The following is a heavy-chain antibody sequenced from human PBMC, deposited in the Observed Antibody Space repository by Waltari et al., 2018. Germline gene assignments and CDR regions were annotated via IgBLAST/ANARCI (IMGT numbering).Heavy chain of an antibody. CDR2: IRYDGSNK. CDR1: GFTFSSYG. J-gene: IGHJ4*02. CDR3: AKADGYCSGGSCYPNTEDY. V-gene: IGHV3-30*02. Sequence: VQPGGSLRLSCAASGFTFSSYGMHWVRQAPGKGLEWVAFIRYDGSNKYYADSVKGRFTISRDNSKNTLYLQMNSLRAEDTAVYYCAKADGYCSGGSCYPNTEDYWGQGTLVTVSS. D-gene: IGHD2-15*01.